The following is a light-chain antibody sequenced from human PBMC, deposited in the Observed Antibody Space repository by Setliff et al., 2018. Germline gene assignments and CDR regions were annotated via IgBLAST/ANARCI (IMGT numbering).Light chain of an antibody. CDR1: SNDVSGYNY. CDR3: GAWDRSLNVYV. Sequence: QSALTQPPSASGSPGQSVTISCTGTSNDVSGYNYVSWYQQHPGKAPQLMIYDVSKRPSGVPDRFSGSKSGTSATLDITGLQTGDGADYYCGAWDRSLNVYVFGTGTKVTVL. V-gene: IGLV2-8*01. CDR2: DVS. J-gene: IGLJ1*01.